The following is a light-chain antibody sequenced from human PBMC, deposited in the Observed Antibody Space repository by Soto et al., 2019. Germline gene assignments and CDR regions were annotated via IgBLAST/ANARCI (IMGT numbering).Light chain of an antibody. CDR2: GAS. V-gene: IGKV3-20*01. CDR1: QSVSSSY. J-gene: IGKJ1*01. Sequence: EIVLTQSPGTLSLSPGERATLSCRASQSVSSSYLAWYQQKPGQAPRLLIYGASSRATGIPDRFSGSGSGTDFTLTISRLEPEDFALHSSKSSGSPPTSGQGTKVDMK. CDR3: KSSGSPPT.